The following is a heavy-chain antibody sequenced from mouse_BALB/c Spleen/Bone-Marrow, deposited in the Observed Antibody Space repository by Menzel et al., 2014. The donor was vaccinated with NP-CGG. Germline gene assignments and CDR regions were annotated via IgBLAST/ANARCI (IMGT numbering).Heavy chain of an antibody. CDR2: IDPANGNT. D-gene: IGHD1-1*01. J-gene: IGHJ2*01. Sequence: VQLQQSGAELVKPGASVKLSCTASGFNFKDTYMHWVNQRPEQGLEWIGRIDPANGNTKYDPKFQGKATITADTSSNTAYLQLSSLTSEDTDVYYCARVQLLQSRGLDYWGQGTTLTVSS. V-gene: IGHV14-3*02. CDR1: GFNFKDTY. CDR3: ARVQLLQSRGLDY.